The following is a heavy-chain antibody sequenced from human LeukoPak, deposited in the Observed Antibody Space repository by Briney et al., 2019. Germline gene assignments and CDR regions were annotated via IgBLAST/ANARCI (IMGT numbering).Heavy chain of an antibody. Sequence: GGSLRLSCAASGFTFSNAWMSWVRQPPGKGLEWVSAISGSGGSTYYADSVKGRFTISRDNSKNTLYLQMNSLRAEDTAVYYCAKDRPGTTVPNSFWGQGTLVTVSS. CDR3: AKDRPGTTVPNSF. V-gene: IGHV3-23*01. CDR2: ISGSGGST. D-gene: IGHD4-17*01. J-gene: IGHJ4*02. CDR1: GFTFSNAW.